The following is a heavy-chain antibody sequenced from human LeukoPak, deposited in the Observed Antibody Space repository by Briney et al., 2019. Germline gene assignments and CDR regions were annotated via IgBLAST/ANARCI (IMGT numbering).Heavy chain of an antibody. CDR2: ISGSGGST. D-gene: IGHD3-3*01. V-gene: IGHV3-23*01. CDR3: AKGPYYDFWSGYYMAPFDY. J-gene: IGHJ4*02. Sequence: QTGGSLRLSCAASGFTFSSYWMHWVRQAPGKGLEWVSAISGSGGSTYYADSVKGRFTISRDNSKNTLYLQMNSLRAEDTAVYYCAKGPYYDFWSGYYMAPFDYWGQGTLVTVSS. CDR1: GFTFSSYW.